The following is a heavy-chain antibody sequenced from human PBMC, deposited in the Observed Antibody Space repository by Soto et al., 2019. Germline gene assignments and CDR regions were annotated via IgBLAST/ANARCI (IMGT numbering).Heavy chain of an antibody. V-gene: IGHV2-5*01. CDR1: GFSLTSGVVG. J-gene: IGHJ6*02. D-gene: IGHD3-10*01. CDR3: GHRLPGPAGDAF. Sequence: QITLKESGPTLVKPTQTLTLTCTFSGFSLTSGVVGVGWIRQPPGEALEWLALIYWNDEQYYNPSLRNRLTITRETSKHQVVLTMTNMAPVDTDPYYCGHRLPGPAGDAFWGQGTTVTVSS. CDR2: IYWNDEQ.